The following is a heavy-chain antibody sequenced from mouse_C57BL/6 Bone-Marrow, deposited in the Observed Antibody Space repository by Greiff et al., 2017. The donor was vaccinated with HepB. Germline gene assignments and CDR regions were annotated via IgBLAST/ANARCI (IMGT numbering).Heavy chain of an antibody. V-gene: IGHV1-55*01. D-gene: IGHD1-1*01. CDR1: GYTFTSYW. J-gene: IGHJ2*01. Sequence: VQLQHPGAELVKPGASVKMSCKASGYTFTSYWITWVKQRPGQGLEWIGDIYPGSGSTNYNEKFKSKATLTVDTSSSTAYMQLSSLTSEDSAVYYCARDTTVVATDYWGQGTTLTVSS. CDR3: ARDTTVVATDY. CDR2: IYPGSGST.